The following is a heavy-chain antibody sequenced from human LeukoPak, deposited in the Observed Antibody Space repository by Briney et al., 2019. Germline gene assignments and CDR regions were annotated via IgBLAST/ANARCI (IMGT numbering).Heavy chain of an antibody. D-gene: IGHD3-16*01. V-gene: IGHV3-23*01. CDR3: AKDRLGGPYFFHY. Sequence: PGGSLRLSCAASGFTFTSYGLSWVRQAPGKGLEWVSAISGSGVRTYYADSVKGRFTISRDNSKNTLYLQINSLRAEDTAVYFCAKDRLGGPYFFHYWGQGTLVTVSS. CDR2: ISGSGVRT. CDR1: GFTFTSYG. J-gene: IGHJ4*02.